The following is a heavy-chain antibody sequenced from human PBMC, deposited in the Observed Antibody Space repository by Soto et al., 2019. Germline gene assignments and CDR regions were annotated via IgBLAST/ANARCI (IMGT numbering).Heavy chain of an antibody. D-gene: IGHD3-22*01. CDR1: GFTFSSYA. CDR2: ISGSGGST. J-gene: IGHJ5*02. CDR3: AKLAGVVVKRNWFDP. V-gene: IGHV3-23*01. Sequence: VGSLRLSCAASGFTFSSYAMSWVRQAPGKGLEWVSAISGSGGSTYYADSVKGRFTISRDNSKNTLYLQMNSLRAEDTAVYYCAKLAGVVVKRNWFDPWGQGTLVTVSS.